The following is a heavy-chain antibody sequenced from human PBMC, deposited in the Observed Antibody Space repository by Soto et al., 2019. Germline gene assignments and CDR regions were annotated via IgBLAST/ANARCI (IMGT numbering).Heavy chain of an antibody. CDR1: GGTFTSYA. Sequence: GASVKVSCKASGGTFTSYAFSWVRQAPGQGLEWMGGIIPIYGTTNYAQKFQGRVTITAEESTNTAYMELSRLRSEDTAVYYCARGTAMGSPVFDIWGQGTMVTVSS. J-gene: IGHJ3*02. CDR2: IIPIYGTT. D-gene: IGHD5-18*01. CDR3: ARGTAMGSPVFDI. V-gene: IGHV1-69*13.